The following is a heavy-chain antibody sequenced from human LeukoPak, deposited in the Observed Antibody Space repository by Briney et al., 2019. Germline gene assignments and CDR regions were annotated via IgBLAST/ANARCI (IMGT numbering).Heavy chain of an antibody. CDR2: ISSSSSYI. CDR1: GFTFSTYS. Sequence: GGSLRLSCAASGFTFSTYSMNWVRQAPGKGLEWVSSISSSSSYIYYADSVKGRFTISRDNAKNSLYLQMNSLRAEDTAVCYCAKWDSSGFWSGYTYYFDYWGQGTLVTVSS. J-gene: IGHJ4*02. D-gene: IGHD3-3*01. V-gene: IGHV3-21*01. CDR3: AKWDSSGFWSGYTYYFDY.